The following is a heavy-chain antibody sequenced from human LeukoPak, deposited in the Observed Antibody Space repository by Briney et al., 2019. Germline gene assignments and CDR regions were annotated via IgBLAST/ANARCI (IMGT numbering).Heavy chain of an antibody. CDR3: GRDPKLGIRGYTYGYIDY. CDR2: INTNTGNP. J-gene: IGHJ4*02. D-gene: IGHD5-18*01. V-gene: IGHV7-4-1*02. Sequence: ASVKLSCKTSGYTFTSYAISWVRQAPGQGLEWMGWINTNTGNPTYAQGFTGRYAFSLDTSVSTAYLQISGLQADDTAVYYCGRDPKLGIRGYTYGYIDYWGQGTLVTVSS. CDR1: GYTFTSYA.